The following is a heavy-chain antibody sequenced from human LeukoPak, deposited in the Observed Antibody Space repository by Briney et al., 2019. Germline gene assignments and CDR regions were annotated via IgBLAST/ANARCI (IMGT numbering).Heavy chain of an antibody. V-gene: IGHV3-74*01. Sequence: GGSLRLSCVGSGFTVSSYWMHWVRQVPGKGPVWVSRINTDGSTIDYADSVKGRFTISRDNAKNTLYLQMNSVRDEDSAVYYCARDWWFDPWGQGTRVIV. CDR1: GFTVSSYW. CDR3: ARDWWFDP. J-gene: IGHJ5*02. CDR2: INTDGSTI.